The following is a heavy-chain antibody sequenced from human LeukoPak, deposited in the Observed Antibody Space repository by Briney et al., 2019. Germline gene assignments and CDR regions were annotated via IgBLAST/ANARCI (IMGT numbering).Heavy chain of an antibody. Sequence: GGSLRLSCAASGFTFSTYWMNWVRQAPGKGLEWVANIKQDGSEKYYVDSVKGRFTVSRDNAKNSLYLQMNSLRVEDTAVYYCASAAGETYYDFWSGYKSAFDIWGQGTMVTVSS. CDR3: ASAAGETYYDFWSGYKSAFDI. J-gene: IGHJ3*02. CDR2: IKQDGSEK. CDR1: GFTFSTYW. D-gene: IGHD3-3*01. V-gene: IGHV3-7*01.